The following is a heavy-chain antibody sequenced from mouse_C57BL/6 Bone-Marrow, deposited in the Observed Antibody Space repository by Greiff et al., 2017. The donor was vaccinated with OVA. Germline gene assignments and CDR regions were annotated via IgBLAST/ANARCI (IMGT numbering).Heavy chain of an antibody. J-gene: IGHJ1*03. Sequence: QVQLKESGAELAKPGASVKLSCKASGYTFTSYWMHWVKQRPGQGLEWIGYINPSSGYTKYNQKFKDKATVTADKSSSTAYMQLSSLTYEDSAVYYCARRVNTVVAPYFDVWGTGTTVTVSS. D-gene: IGHD1-1*01. CDR3: ARRVNTVVAPYFDV. V-gene: IGHV1-7*01. CDR1: GYTFTSYW. CDR2: INPSSGYT.